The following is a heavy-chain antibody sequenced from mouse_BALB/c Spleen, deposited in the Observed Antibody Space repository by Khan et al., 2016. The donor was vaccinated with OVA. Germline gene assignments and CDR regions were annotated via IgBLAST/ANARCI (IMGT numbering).Heavy chain of an antibody. CDR2: IDPYNGGT. V-gene: IGHV1S135*01. Sequence: EVQLQESGPELVKPGASVKVSCKASGYSFTDYNMFWVKQSHGKSLEWIGYIDPYNGGTSYNQKFKDKATLTVDKSSSTAFMHLNSLTSEDSAVFYCARPDYYDNSYYFDYWGQGTTLTVSS. D-gene: IGHD1-1*01. CDR1: GYSFTDYN. J-gene: IGHJ2*01. CDR3: ARPDYYDNSYYFDY.